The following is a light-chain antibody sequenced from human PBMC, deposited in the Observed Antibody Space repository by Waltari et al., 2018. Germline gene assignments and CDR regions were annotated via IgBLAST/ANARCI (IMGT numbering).Light chain of an antibody. CDR3: QQSSSTPQT. CDR2: AAS. V-gene: IGKV1-39*01. J-gene: IGKJ4*01. CDR1: QSISY. Sequence: DIQMTQSQSSLSASVGDRVTITCRASQSISYLNWYQQKPGKAPKLLIYAASSLQSGVPLRFSGSGSGTDFTLTISSLQPEDFAAYYCQQSSSTPQTFGGGTKVEVK.